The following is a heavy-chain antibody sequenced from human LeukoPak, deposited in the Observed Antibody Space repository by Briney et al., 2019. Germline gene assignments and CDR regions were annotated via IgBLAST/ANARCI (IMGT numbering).Heavy chain of an antibody. D-gene: IGHD3-10*02. CDR2: ISGGGDVT. J-gene: IGHJ6*04. V-gene: IGHV3-23*01. Sequence: GGSLRLSCAASDFNFITYAMSWVRQAPGKGLEWVSTISGGGDVTYYADSVKGHFTISRDNSKNSLYLQMNSLRAEDTAVYYCAELGITMIGGVWGKGTTVTISS. CDR1: DFNFITYA. CDR3: AELGITMIGGV.